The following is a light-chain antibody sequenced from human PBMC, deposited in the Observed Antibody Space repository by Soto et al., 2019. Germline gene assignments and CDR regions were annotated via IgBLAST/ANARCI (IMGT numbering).Light chain of an antibody. CDR2: KAS. Sequence: DIPMTQSPSTLSVSVGDRVTITCRASQTISSWLAWYQQKPGKAPKLLIYKASTLISGVPSRFGGSGCCTEFTLTISSLQPDDFATYYCQHYNSYSEAFGQGTKVELK. J-gene: IGKJ1*01. CDR3: QHYNSYSEA. CDR1: QTISSW. V-gene: IGKV1-5*03.